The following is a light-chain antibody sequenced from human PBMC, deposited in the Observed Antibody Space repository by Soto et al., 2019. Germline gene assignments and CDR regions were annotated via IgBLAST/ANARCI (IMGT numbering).Light chain of an antibody. Sequence: QSALTEPASVSGSPGQSITISCTGTSSDIGAYNFVSWYQHHPGKAPKLLIYEVAYRPSGISNRFSGSKSANTASLTISGLQAEDEADYYCTSFTSSHTYVFGTGTKVTVL. CDR1: SSDIGAYNF. J-gene: IGLJ1*01. CDR2: EVA. V-gene: IGLV2-14*01. CDR3: TSFTSSHTYV.